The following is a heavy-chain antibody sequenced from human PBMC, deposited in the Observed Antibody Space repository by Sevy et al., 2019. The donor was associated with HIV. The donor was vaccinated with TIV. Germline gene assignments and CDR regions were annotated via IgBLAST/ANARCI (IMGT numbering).Heavy chain of an antibody. CDR2: ISSGSSYT. J-gene: IGHJ4*02. CDR3: ARSRSNYADYYFDY. Sequence: GGSLRLSCAASGFTFSDYYMTWIRQSPGKGLQWISYISSGSSYTNYADSVKGRLHISRDNAKNSLYLEIHTLRPEDTAVYYCARSRSNYADYYFDYWGQGTVVTVSS. D-gene: IGHD4-17*01. V-gene: IGHV3-11*06. CDR1: GFTFSDYY.